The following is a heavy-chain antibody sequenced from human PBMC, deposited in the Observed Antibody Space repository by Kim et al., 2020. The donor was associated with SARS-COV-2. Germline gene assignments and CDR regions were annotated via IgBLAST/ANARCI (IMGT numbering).Heavy chain of an antibody. V-gene: IGHV3-9*01. CDR2: ITRDGGNI. CDR3: AKDVGPGYGAIDY. Sequence: GGSLRLSCAASGFTFSNYAMHWVRQAPGKGLEWVSGITRDGGNIYYADYVRGRFTISRDNAKNSLYLQMNSLRAEDTAVYYCAKDVGPGYGAIDYWGQG. CDR1: GFTFSNYA. D-gene: IGHD1-1*01. J-gene: IGHJ4*02.